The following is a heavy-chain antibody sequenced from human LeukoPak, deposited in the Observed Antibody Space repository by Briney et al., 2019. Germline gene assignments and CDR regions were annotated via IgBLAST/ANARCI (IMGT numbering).Heavy chain of an antibody. CDR1: GFTFSSYS. J-gene: IGHJ4*02. D-gene: IGHD3-22*01. CDR2: ISSSSSYI. V-gene: IGHV3-21*01. Sequence: GGSLRLSCAASGFTFSSYSMNWVRQAPGKGLEWVSSISSSSSYIYYADSVKGRFTISRDNAKNSLYMQMNGLRGEDTAVYYCARVLDYYDTSGFGYWGQGTLVTVSS. CDR3: ARVLDYYDTSGFGY.